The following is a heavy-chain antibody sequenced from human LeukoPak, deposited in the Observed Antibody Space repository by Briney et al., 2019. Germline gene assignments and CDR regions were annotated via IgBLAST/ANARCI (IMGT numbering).Heavy chain of an antibody. CDR3: ARDPISRVAGSNWFDP. V-gene: IGHV1-2*02. J-gene: IGHJ5*02. CDR1: GYTFTSYD. CDR2: MNPNSGGT. Sequence: EASVKVSCKASGYTFTSYDINWVRQATGRGLEWMGWMNPNSGGTNYAQKFQGRVTMTRDTSISTAYMELSRLRSDDTAVYYCARDPISRVAGSNWFDPWGQGTLVTVSS. D-gene: IGHD6-19*01.